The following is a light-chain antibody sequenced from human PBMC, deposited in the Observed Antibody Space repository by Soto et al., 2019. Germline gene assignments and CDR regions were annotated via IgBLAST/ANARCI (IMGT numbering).Light chain of an antibody. CDR1: QSVSSY. V-gene: IGKV3-11*01. CDR3: QQRTSWPLTLT. Sequence: EIVLTQSPATLSLSPGERATLSCRASQSVSSYFAWYQQKPDQAPSLLIYYASDRTTGIPARFIGSGSGTDFTLTISSLEAEDFAVYYCQQRTSWPLTLTFGGGTKVEIK. J-gene: IGKJ4*01. CDR2: YAS.